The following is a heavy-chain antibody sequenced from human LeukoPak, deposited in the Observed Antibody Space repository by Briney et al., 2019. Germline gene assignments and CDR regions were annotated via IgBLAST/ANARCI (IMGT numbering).Heavy chain of an antibody. V-gene: IGHV1-18*01. D-gene: IGHD3-10*01. Sequence: GASVKVSCKASGYTFTSYGISWVRQAPGQGLEWMGWISAYNGNTNYAQKLQGRVTMTTDTSTSTAYMELRSLRSDDTAVYYCARDENYYGSGSHYWFDPWGQGTLVTVSS. CDR3: ARDENYYGSGSHYWFDP. CDR1: GYTFTSYG. J-gene: IGHJ5*02. CDR2: ISAYNGNT.